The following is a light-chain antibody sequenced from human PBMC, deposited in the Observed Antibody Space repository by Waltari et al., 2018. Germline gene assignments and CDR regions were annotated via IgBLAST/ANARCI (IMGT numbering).Light chain of an antibody. CDR3: SSYTSSSTVL. CDR2: DVS. J-gene: IGLJ2*01. Sequence: QSALTQPASVSGSPGQSITISCTGTSRDVGGYKYVSWYQQHPGKAPKLMIYDVSNRPSGVSNRFSGSKSGNTASLTISGLQAEDEADYYCSSYTSSSTVLFGGGTKLTVL. CDR1: SRDVGGYKY. V-gene: IGLV2-14*03.